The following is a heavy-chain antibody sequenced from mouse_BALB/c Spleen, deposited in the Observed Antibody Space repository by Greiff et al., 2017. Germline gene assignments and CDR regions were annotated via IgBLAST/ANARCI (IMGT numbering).Heavy chain of an antibody. CDR1: GFSLTSYG. CDR3: ASYYGWYFDV. D-gene: IGHD2-1*01. CDR2: IWSGGST. J-gene: IGHJ1*01. Sequence: VQLQQSGPGLVQPSQSLSITCTVSGFSLTSYGVHWVRQSPGKGLEWLGVIWSGGSTDYNAAFISRLSISKDNSKSQVFFKMNSLQANDTAIYYCASYYGWYFDVWGAGTTVTVSS. V-gene: IGHV2-2*02.